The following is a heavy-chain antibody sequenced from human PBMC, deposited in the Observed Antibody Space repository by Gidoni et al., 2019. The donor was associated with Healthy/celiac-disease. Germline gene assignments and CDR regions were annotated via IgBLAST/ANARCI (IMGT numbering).Heavy chain of an antibody. D-gene: IGHD2-2*01. CDR1: GGSFSGYY. Sequence: QVQLQQWRAGLLKPTETLSLTCAVYGGSFSGYYWSWIRQPPGKGLEWIVEINHSGSTNYNPSLKSRVTISVDTSKNQFSLKLSSVTAADTAVYYCARGQIHCSSTSCPDYWGQGTLVTVSS. CDR3: ARGQIHCSSTSCPDY. CDR2: INHSGST. V-gene: IGHV4-34*01. J-gene: IGHJ4*02.